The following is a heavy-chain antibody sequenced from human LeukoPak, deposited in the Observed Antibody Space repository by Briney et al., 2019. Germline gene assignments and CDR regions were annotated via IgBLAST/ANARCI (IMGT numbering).Heavy chain of an antibody. V-gene: IGHV3-33*06. CDR2: IWYVGSNK. CDR1: GFTFSSYG. J-gene: IGHJ4*02. CDR3: AKDLMEMATISGFDY. Sequence: PGGSLRLSCAASGFTFSSYGMHWVRQAPGKGLEWVAVIWYVGSNKYYADSVKGRFTISRDNSKNTLYLQMNSLRAEDTAVYYCAKDLMEMATISGFDYWGQGTLVTVSS. D-gene: IGHD5-24*01.